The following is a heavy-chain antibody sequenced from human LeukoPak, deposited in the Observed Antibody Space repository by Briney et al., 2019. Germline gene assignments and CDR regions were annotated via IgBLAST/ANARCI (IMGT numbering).Heavy chain of an antibody. J-gene: IGHJ1*01. CDR3: ARGYCGGDCYGD. Sequence: GGSLRLSCAASGFTFSSYAMSWVRQAPGKGLEWVSSISSSSSHIYYADSVKGRFTISRDNTRNSLYLQMNSLRAEDMAVYYCARGYCGGDCYGDWGQGTLVTVSS. D-gene: IGHD2-21*02. CDR1: GFTFSSYA. CDR2: ISSSSSHI. V-gene: IGHV3-21*01.